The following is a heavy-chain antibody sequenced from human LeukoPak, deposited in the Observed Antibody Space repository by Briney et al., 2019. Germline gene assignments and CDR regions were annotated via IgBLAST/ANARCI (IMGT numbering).Heavy chain of an antibody. D-gene: IGHD5-12*01. Sequence: ASVKVSCKATGYTFNRYYMPRVRPAPGQGLEWMGIINPSGGSTSYAQKFQGRVTMTRVTSTSTVYMELSSLRSEDTAVYYCAREYSGYGSDYWGQGTLVTVSS. J-gene: IGHJ4*02. V-gene: IGHV1-46*02. CDR3: AREYSGYGSDY. CDR2: INPSGGST. CDR1: GYTFNRYY.